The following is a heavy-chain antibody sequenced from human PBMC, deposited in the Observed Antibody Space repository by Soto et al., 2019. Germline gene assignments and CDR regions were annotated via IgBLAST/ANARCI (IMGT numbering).Heavy chain of an antibody. CDR1: GFTFSSYW. V-gene: IGHV3-74*01. CDR2: INSDGSSI. Sequence: EVQLVESGGGLVQPGGSLRLSCAASGFTFSSYWMHWVRQAPGKGLVWVSRINSDGSSISYADSVKGRFTISRDNAQNMLFLQMNRLRGEDTAVYYCASGTTVFDYWGQGTLVTVSS. D-gene: IGHD4-17*01. J-gene: IGHJ4*02. CDR3: ASGTTVFDY.